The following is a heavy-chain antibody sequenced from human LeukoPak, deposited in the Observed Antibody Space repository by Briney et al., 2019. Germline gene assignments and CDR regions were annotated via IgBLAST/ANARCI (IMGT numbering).Heavy chain of an antibody. Sequence: GGPLRLSCAASEFTFSSYSMNWVRQAPGKGLEWVSSISSSSSYIYYADSVKGRFTISRDNAKNSLFLQMNSLRAEDTAVYYCARDGSGYSGYGDFDYWGQGTLVTVSS. V-gene: IGHV3-21*01. CDR3: ARDGSGYSGYGDFDY. J-gene: IGHJ4*02. CDR1: EFTFSSYS. D-gene: IGHD5-12*01. CDR2: ISSSSSYI.